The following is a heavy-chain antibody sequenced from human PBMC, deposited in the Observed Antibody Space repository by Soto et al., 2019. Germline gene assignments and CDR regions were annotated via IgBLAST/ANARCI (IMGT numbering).Heavy chain of an antibody. CDR1: GYFFTSYA. CDR3: ARGSIAVAGRNQLDY. J-gene: IGHJ4*02. V-gene: IGHV1-3*01. CDR2: ISAANGHT. D-gene: IGHD6-19*01. Sequence: QVQLVQSGPEVKKTGASVKVSCRASGYFFTSYAIHWVRQAPGPRLEWLGWISAANGHTKYSQNFQGRVIITRDTSANTVYMEVSSLKSGDTAVYYCARGSIAVAGRNQLDYWGQGTRVTVFS.